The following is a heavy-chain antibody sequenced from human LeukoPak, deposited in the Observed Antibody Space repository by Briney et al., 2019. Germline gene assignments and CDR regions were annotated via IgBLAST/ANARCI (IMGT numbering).Heavy chain of an antibody. J-gene: IGHJ4*02. CDR3: ARGASYYAPFDY. CDR1: GGSFSGYY. D-gene: IGHD3-10*01. V-gene: IGHV4-34*01. CDR2: INHSGST. Sequence: SETLSLTCAVYGGSFSGYYWSWMRQPPGKGLEGIGEINHSGSTNYNPSLKSRVTISGDTSKNQFSLKLSSVTAADAAVYYCARGASYYAPFDYWGQGTLVTVSS.